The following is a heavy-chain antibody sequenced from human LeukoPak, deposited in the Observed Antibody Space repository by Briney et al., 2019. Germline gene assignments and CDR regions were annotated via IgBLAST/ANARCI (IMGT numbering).Heavy chain of an antibody. V-gene: IGHV3-48*03. Sequence: TGGSLRLSCAASGFTFSSYEMNWVRQAPGKGLEWVSYISSSGSTIYYADSVKGRVTISSDNAKNSLYLQKNSLRAEDTAVYYCARDYTGGWNDYWGQGTLVTVSS. CDR1: GFTFSSYE. CDR3: ARDYTGGWNDY. J-gene: IGHJ4*02. D-gene: IGHD7-27*01. CDR2: ISSSGSTI.